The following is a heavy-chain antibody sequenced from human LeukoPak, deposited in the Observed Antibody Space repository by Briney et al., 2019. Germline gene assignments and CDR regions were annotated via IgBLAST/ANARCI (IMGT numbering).Heavy chain of an antibody. J-gene: IGHJ4*02. V-gene: IGHV4-59*12. Sequence: SETLSLTCTVSGGSISSYYWSWIRQPPGKGLEWIGYIYYSGSTNYNPSLKSRVTMSVDTSENQFSLKLSSVTAADTAVYYCATMVGSYFDYWSQGTLVTVSS. CDR2: IYYSGST. CDR1: GGSISSYY. CDR3: ATMVGSYFDY. D-gene: IGHD3-10*01.